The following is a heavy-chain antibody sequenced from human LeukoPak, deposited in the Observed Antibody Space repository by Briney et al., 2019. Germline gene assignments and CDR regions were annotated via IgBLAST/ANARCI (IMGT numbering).Heavy chain of an antibody. CDR2: INSDGSST. V-gene: IGHV3-74*01. J-gene: IGHJ4*02. Sequence: PGGSLRLSCAASGFTFSSYWMHWVRQAPGKGLVWVSRINSDGSSTSYADSVKGRFTISRDNAKNTLYLQMNSLRAEDTAVYYCARVTRTGYFDYWGQGTLVTVSS. CDR1: GFTFSSYW. CDR3: ARVTRTGYFDY. D-gene: IGHD3-10*01.